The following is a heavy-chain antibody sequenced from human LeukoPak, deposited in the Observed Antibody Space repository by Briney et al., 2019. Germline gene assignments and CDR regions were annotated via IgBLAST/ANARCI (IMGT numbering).Heavy chain of an antibody. J-gene: IGHJ4*02. Sequence: SETLSLTCTVSGGSISSYSWNWIRQPPGRGLEWIGNLYYRGSTNYNPSLKSRVTMSVDTSKNQLSLTLSSVTAADTAVYYCARHVYCTNGICSDYWGQGTLVTVSS. CDR3: ARHVYCTNGICSDY. CDR1: GGSISSYS. CDR2: LYYRGST. V-gene: IGHV4-59*08. D-gene: IGHD2-8*01.